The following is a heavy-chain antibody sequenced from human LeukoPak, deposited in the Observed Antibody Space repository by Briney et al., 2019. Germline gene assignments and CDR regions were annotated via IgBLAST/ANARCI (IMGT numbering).Heavy chain of an antibody. Sequence: GGSLRLSCAASGFTFSTSWMSWVRQVPGKGLEWVANIKKDGSETYYVDSVKGRFTISGDNAKNSLYLQMNSLRAEDTAMYYCARGRYSGTTYYFDYWGQGTLVTVSS. CDR1: GFTFSTSW. V-gene: IGHV3-7*03. D-gene: IGHD5-12*01. J-gene: IGHJ4*02. CDR3: ARGRYSGTTYYFDY. CDR2: IKKDGSET.